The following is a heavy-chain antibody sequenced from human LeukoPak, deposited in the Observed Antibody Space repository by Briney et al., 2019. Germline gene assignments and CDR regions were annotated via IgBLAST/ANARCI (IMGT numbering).Heavy chain of an antibody. CDR2: IYYSGST. J-gene: IGHJ6*03. CDR3: ARTGGYNRGAYYYYMDV. Sequence: SETLSLTCTVSGGSISSSSYYWGWIRQPPGKGLEWIGSIYYSGSTYYNPSLKSRVTISVDTSKNQFSLKLSSVTAADTAVYYCARTGGYNRGAYYYYMDVWGKGTTVTISS. CDR1: GGSISSSSYY. D-gene: IGHD5-24*01. V-gene: IGHV4-39*01.